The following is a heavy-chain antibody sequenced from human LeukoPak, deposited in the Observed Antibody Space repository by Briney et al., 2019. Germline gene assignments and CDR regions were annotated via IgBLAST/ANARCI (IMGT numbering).Heavy chain of an antibody. Sequence: GASVKVSCKASGYTFTGDYMHLVRQAPGQGLEWMGWINPNSGGTEYAEEFQGRVTMTRDTSINTAYMELTGLTSDDAAVYYCARASYMDVWGKGTTVTVSS. CDR2: INPNSGGT. CDR3: ARASYMDV. V-gene: IGHV1-2*02. CDR1: GYTFTGDY. J-gene: IGHJ6*03.